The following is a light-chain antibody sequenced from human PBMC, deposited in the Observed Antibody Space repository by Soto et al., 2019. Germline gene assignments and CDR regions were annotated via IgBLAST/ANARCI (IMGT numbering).Light chain of an antibody. V-gene: IGKV1-9*01. CDR1: QGISSF. CDR3: QQVDVYPST. J-gene: IGKJ4*01. Sequence: IQLTQSPSSLSASVGDRVTITCRASQGISSFLAWYQQKPGKAPNLLIYAASTLQSGVPSRFSGGGSGTDSTLTIDRLQPEDFATYYCQQVDVYPSTFGGGTKVDI. CDR2: AAS.